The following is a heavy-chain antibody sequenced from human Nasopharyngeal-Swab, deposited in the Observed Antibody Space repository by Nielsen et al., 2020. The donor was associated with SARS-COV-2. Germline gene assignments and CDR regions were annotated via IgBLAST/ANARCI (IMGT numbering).Heavy chain of an antibody. Sequence: GGSLRLSCAASGFTFTTYGMNWVRQAPGKGLEWVSSISGSGGDSFYADSVKGRFTMSRDNSRSTLYLQMNSLRVEDTAVYYCAKWASSNWSDYWGQGTLVTVSS. D-gene: IGHD6-13*01. CDR3: AKWASSNWSDY. J-gene: IGHJ4*02. CDR1: GFTFTTYG. V-gene: IGHV3-23*01. CDR2: ISGSGGDS.